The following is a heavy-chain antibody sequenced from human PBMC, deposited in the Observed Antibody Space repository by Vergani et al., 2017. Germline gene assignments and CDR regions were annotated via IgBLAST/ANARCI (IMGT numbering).Heavy chain of an antibody. J-gene: IGHJ6*03. CDR3: ARARGGYCSSTSCYTNYYDYMDV. CDR1: GGSISSGSYY. D-gene: IGHD2-2*02. Sequence: QVQLQESGPGLVKPSQTLSLTCTVSGGSISSGSYYWSWIRQPAGKGLEWIGRIYTSGSTNYNPSLKSRVTISVDTSKNQFSLKLSSVSASDTAVYYCARARGGYCSSTSCYTNYYDYMDVWGKGTTVTVSS. V-gene: IGHV4-61*02. CDR2: IYTSGST.